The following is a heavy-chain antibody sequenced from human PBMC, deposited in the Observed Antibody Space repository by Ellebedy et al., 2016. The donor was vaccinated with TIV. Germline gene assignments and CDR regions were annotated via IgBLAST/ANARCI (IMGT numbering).Heavy chain of an antibody. CDR2: IYTPDSDT. CDR1: GDSFDSYW. Sequence: PGGSLRLSCKGSGDSFDSYWIGWVRQMPGKGLEWMGIIYTPDSDTKYSPSFQGPFTISVDKSIRTAYLQWGSLKASDTAMYYCAGDGVRSNVAWFDPWGQGTLVTVSS. CDR3: AGDGVRSNVAWFDP. V-gene: IGHV5-51*01. D-gene: IGHD2-8*01. J-gene: IGHJ5*02.